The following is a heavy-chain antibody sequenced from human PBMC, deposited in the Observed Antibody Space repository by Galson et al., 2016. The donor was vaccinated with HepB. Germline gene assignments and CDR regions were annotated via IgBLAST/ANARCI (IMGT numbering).Heavy chain of an antibody. D-gene: IGHD1-26*01. CDR3: ARHKTSGSYSVIVHH. CDR2: IYYSGRT. Sequence: SETLSLTCIVSGVSIGTSGYYWGWIRQPPGKGLEWIGSIYYSGRTYYSTSLKSRVTISVDSSKNQFSLKLSYVTAADTAVCYFARHKTSGSYSVIVHHWGQCTLLIVSS. CDR1: GVSIGTSGYY. J-gene: IGHJ1*01. V-gene: IGHV4-39*01.